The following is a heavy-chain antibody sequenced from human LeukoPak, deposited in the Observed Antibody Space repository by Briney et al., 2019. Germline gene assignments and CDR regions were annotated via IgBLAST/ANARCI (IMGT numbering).Heavy chain of an antibody. CDR2: IYSSGST. CDR1: GGSISSRSYY. V-gene: IGHV4-39*02. Sequence: PSETLSLTCTVSGGSISSRSYYWGWIRQPPGKGLEWIANIYSSGSTYQNPSLKSRVTISVDTSKTHFSLKLSSLTAADTAVYYCGSQFYHSSGYYFQHWGQGTLVTVSS. D-gene: IGHD3-22*01. CDR3: GSQFYHSSGYYFQH. J-gene: IGHJ1*01.